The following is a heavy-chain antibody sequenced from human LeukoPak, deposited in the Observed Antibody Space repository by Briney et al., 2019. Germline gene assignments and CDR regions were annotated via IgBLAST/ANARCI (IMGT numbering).Heavy chain of an antibody. D-gene: IGHD2-2*01. CDR1: GYTFTSYD. CDR3: ARPYYCSSTSCWNWFDP. V-gene: IGHV1-8*01. J-gene: IGHJ5*02. CDR2: MNPNSGNT. Sequence: ASVKVSCKASGYTFTSYDINWVRQATGQGLEWMGWMNPNSGNTGYAQKFQGRVTMTRNTSISTAYVELSSLRSEDTAVYYCARPYYCSSTSCWNWFDPWGQGTLVTVSS.